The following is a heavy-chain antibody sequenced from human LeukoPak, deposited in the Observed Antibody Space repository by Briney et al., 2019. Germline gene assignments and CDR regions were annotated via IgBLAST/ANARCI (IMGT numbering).Heavy chain of an antibody. D-gene: IGHD3-10*01. CDR1: GGSIRSSGYF. V-gene: IGHV4-39*07. Sequence: SETLSLTCTVSGGSIRSSGYFWGWIRQPPGKGLEWIGRIYTSGRINYNPSLKSRVTMSVDTSKNQFSLELSSVTAADTAVYYCAREENYYGSGRTDPVFDSWGQGTLVTVSS. CDR3: AREENYYGSGRTDPVFDS. J-gene: IGHJ4*02. CDR2: IYTSGRI.